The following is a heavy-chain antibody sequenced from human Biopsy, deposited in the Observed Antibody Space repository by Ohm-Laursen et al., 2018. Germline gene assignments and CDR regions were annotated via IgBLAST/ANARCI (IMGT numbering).Heavy chain of an antibody. V-gene: IGHV1-18*01. J-gene: IGHJ4*02. CDR1: GYKFTSYG. D-gene: IGHD6-25*01. Sequence: SVKVFCKASGYKFTSYGMSWVRQAPGQGFEWMGRISGYNGNTNYAQKFQDRITMTIDAATSTGYMDLRSLKSDDTAVYYCARIAAAGWDDYWGQGTLVTVSS. CDR3: ARIAAAGWDDY. CDR2: ISGYNGNT.